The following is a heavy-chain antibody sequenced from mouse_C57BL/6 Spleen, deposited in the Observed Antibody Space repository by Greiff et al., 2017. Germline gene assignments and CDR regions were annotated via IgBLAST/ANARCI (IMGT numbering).Heavy chain of an antibody. CDR3: ARFLPYYFDY. Sequence: EVKLMEPGPVLVKPGASVKMSCKASGYTFTDYYMNWVKQSHGKSLEWIGVINPYNGGTSYNQKFKGKATLTVDKSSSTAYMELNSLTSEDSAVYYCARFLPYYFDYWGQGTTLTVSS. CDR1: GYTFTDYY. J-gene: IGHJ2*01. D-gene: IGHD2-10*01. V-gene: IGHV1-19*01. CDR2: INPYNGGT.